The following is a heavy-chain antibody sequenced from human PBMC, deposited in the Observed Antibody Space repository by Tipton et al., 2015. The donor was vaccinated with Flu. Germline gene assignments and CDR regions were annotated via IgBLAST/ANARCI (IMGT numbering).Heavy chain of an antibody. Sequence: TLSLTCSLSGGSISDYYYTWIRQPPGKGLEWIGSIFYTGNTDYSPSLKSRVTISLDTSKNQFSLELTSMTAADTAVYYCARLPRHYGDYPLDYWGPGIMVTVSS. CDR1: GGSISDYY. D-gene: IGHD4-17*01. J-gene: IGHJ4*01. CDR3: ARLPRHYGDYPLDY. CDR2: IFYTGNT. V-gene: IGHV4-59*13.